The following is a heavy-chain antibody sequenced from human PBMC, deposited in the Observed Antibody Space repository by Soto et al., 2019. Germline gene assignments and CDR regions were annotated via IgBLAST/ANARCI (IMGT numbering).Heavy chain of an antibody. CDR3: AKDYSKRYYYYYGMDV. CDR1: GFTFSSYG. J-gene: IGHJ6*02. CDR2: IWYDGSNK. Sequence: GSLRLSCAASGFTFSSYGMHWVRQAPGKGLEWVAVIWYDGSNKYYADSVKGRFTISRDNSKNTLYLQMSSLRAEDTAVYYCAKDYSKRYYYYYGMDVWGQGTTVTVSS. V-gene: IGHV3-33*06. D-gene: IGHD4-4*01.